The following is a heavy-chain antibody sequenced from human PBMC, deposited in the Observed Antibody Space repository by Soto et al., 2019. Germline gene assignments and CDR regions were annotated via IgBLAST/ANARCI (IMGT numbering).Heavy chain of an antibody. V-gene: IGHV3-30-3*01. D-gene: IGHD6-19*01. Sequence: GGSLRLSCAASGFTFSSYAMHWVRQAPGKGLEWVAVISYDGSNKYYAKSVKGRFTISRDNSRNPLYLQLNSLRAEDTAVYYCARDMRLELLKNIAVAGFDYWGQGTLVTVSS. CDR1: GFTFSSYA. CDR2: ISYDGSNK. J-gene: IGHJ4*02. CDR3: ARDMRLELLKNIAVAGFDY.